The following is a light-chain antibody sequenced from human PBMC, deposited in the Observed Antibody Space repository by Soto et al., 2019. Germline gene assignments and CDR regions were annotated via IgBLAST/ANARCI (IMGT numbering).Light chain of an antibody. V-gene: IGKV3-15*01. Sequence: EIVMTQSPATLSVSPGERATLSCRASQSVSSNLAWYQQKPGQAPRLLIYGASTRATGIPARFSGSGSGTEFTLTISSLQSEDFAVYYCQKYNNWPPWKFGKGTKVEIK. J-gene: IGKJ1*01. CDR1: QSVSSN. CDR2: GAS. CDR3: QKYNNWPPWK.